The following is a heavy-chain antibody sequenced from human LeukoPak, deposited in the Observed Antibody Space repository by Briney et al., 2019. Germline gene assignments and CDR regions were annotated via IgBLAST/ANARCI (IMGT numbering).Heavy chain of an antibody. J-gene: IGHJ4*02. CDR3: ADLGDYAVG. CDR1: GFTFSSYA. V-gene: IGHV3-23*01. D-gene: IGHD4-17*01. Sequence: PGGSLRLSCAASGFTFSSYAMSWVRQAPGKGLEWVSALSNIGSSTSYADSVKGRFTISRDNSKNTLYLQMNSLRAEDTAVYYCADLGDYAVGWGQGTLVTVSS. CDR2: LSNIGSST.